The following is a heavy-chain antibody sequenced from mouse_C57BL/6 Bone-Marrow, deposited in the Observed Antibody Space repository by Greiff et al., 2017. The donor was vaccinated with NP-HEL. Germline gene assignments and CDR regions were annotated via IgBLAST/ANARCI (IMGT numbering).Heavy chain of an antibody. CDR2: IDPETGGT. V-gene: IGHV1-15*01. J-gene: IGHJ1*03. CDR1: GYTFTDYE. D-gene: IGHD2-1*01. Sequence: LQESGAELVRPGASVTLSCKASGYTFTDYEMHWVKQTPVHGLEWIGAIDPETGGTAYNQKFKGKAILTADKSSSTAYMELRSLTSEDSAVYYCHGNYDDVWGTGTTVTVSS. CDR3: HGNYDDV.